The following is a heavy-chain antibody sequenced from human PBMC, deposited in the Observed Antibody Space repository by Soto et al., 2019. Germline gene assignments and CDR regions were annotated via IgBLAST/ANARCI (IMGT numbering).Heavy chain of an antibody. J-gene: IGHJ6*02. V-gene: IGHV1-2*04. CDR2: INPNSGGT. CDR3: ARAMSGYYYYGMDV. Sequence: QVQLVQSGAEVKKPGASVKVSCKASGYTFTGYYMHWVRQAPGQGLEWMGWINPNSGGTNYAQKFQGWVTMTRDTSISTAYMELRRLRSDDTAVYYCARAMSGYYYYGMDVWGQGTTVTVSS. CDR1: GYTFTGYY.